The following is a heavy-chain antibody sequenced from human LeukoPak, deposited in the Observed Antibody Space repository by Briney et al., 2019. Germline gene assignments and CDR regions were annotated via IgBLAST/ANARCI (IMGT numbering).Heavy chain of an antibody. Sequence: GGSLRLSCAASGFTFYDYAMHWVRQAPGKGLEWVSGISWNSGSIGYADSVKGRFTISRDNAKSTLCLQMNSLRAEDTAVYYCAKQLGYCSDGSCYFPYWGQGTLVTVSS. CDR2: ISWNSGSI. CDR1: GFTFYDYA. D-gene: IGHD2-15*01. CDR3: AKQLGYCSDGSCYFPY. V-gene: IGHV3-9*01. J-gene: IGHJ4*02.